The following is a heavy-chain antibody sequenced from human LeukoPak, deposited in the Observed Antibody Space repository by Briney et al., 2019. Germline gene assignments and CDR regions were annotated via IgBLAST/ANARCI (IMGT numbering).Heavy chain of an antibody. CDR2: INPTAGST. CDR3: ARDLGVAMKLNYFDY. V-gene: IGHV1-46*01. Sequence: ASVTLSCKASGYTFTTHYMHWVRQAPGQGLEWIGIINPTAGSTYFAQKFQGRVTMTRDTSTSTVYMELSSLRSEDTAIYYCARDLGVAMKLNYFDYWGQGTLVTVSS. D-gene: IGHD2-2*01. CDR1: GYTFTTHY. J-gene: IGHJ4*02.